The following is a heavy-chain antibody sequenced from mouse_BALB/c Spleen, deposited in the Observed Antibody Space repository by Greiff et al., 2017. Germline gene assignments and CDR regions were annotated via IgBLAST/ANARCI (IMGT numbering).Heavy chain of an antibody. CDR1: GYTFTSYT. V-gene: IGHV1-4*02. CDR3: ARDDGYPFDY. Sequence: QVQLQQSAAELARPGASVKMSCKASGYTFTSYTMHWVKQRPGQGLEWIGYINPSSGYTEYNQKFKDKTTLTADKSSSTAYMQLSSLTSEDSAVYYCARDDGYPFDYWGQGTTLTVSS. J-gene: IGHJ2*01. CDR2: INPSSGYT. D-gene: IGHD2-3*01.